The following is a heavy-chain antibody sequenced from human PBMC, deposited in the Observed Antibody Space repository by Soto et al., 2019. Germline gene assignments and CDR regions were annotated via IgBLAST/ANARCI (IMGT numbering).Heavy chain of an antibody. CDR2: ISGSGGST. D-gene: IGHD4-17*01. Sequence: GGSLRLSCAASGFTFSSYAMSWVRQAPGKGLEWVSAISGSGGSTYYADSVKGRFTISRDNSKNTLYLQMNSLRAEDTAVYYCAKYVGDYDRVWSYYYYYYYMDVWGKGTTVTVSS. CDR1: GFTFSSYA. CDR3: AKYVGDYDRVWSYYYYYYYMDV. J-gene: IGHJ6*03. V-gene: IGHV3-23*01.